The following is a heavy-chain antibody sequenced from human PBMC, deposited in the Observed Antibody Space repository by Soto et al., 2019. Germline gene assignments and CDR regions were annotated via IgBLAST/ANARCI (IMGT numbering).Heavy chain of an antibody. V-gene: IGHV3-30*18. Sequence: QVQLVESGGGVVQPGRSLRLSCAASGFTFSNFGMHWVRQAPGKGLEWVAAISADGSDKYFSGSVKGRFTISRDNSKNMLFLQMNSLRVEDTAVYYCVKGSDVARQELDYWGQGTLVTVSS. CDR3: VKGSDVARQELDY. CDR2: ISADGSDK. J-gene: IGHJ4*02. D-gene: IGHD3-3*01. CDR1: GFTFSNFG.